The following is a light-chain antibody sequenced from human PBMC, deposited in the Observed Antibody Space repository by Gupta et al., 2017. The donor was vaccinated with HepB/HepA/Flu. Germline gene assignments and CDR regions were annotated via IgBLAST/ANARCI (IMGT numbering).Light chain of an antibody. J-gene: IGKJ2*01. V-gene: IGKV3-11*01. Sequence: EFVLTQPPATLSLSPGERATLSCRASQSVTNYLAWYQQKPGQAPRLLIYDASNRATDIPARFSGSGSETDFTLTISSLEPEDFAVYFCQQRRDWPRTFGQGTKLEIK. CDR1: QSVTNY. CDR3: QQRRDWPRT. CDR2: DAS.